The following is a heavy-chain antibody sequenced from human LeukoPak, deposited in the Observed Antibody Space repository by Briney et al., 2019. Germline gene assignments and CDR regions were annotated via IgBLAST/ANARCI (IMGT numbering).Heavy chain of an antibody. CDR3: ARDRGILTGYYIHDY. Sequence: SVKVSCKASGGTFSSCAISWVRQAPGQGLEWMGRIIPILGIANYAQKFQGRVTITADKSTSTAYMELSSLRSEDTAVYYCARDRGILTGYYIHDYWGQGTLVTVSS. J-gene: IGHJ4*02. CDR2: IIPILGIA. CDR1: GGTFSSCA. V-gene: IGHV1-69*04. D-gene: IGHD3-9*01.